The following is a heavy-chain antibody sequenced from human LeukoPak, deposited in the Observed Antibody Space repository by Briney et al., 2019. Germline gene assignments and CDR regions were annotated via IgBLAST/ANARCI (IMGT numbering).Heavy chain of an antibody. CDR2: ISYDVSIN. CDR3: ARGGMYGYSGYDYFDH. V-gene: IGHV3-30*04. CDR1: GFTFSSYA. D-gene: IGHD5-12*01. Sequence: GGSLRLSCAASGFTFSSYAMHWVRQAPGKGLEWVAVISYDVSINYYADSVKGRFTISRDNSKNTLFLQMTSLRAEDTAVYYCARGGMYGYSGYDYFDHWGQGTLVTVSS. J-gene: IGHJ4*02.